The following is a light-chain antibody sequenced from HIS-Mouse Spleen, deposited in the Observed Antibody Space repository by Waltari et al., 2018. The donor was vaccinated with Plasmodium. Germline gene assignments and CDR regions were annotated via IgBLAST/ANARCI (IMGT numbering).Light chain of an antibody. J-gene: IGLJ1*01. V-gene: IGLV2-23*01. CDR3: CSYAGSSTYV. Sequence: QSALTQPASVSGSPGQSITISCTGTSSDVGSYNLVSWYQQHPGKAPKLMIYEGSKRPSGGSNRFSGSKSGHTASLTISGLQAEDEADYYCCSYAGSSTYVFGTGTKVTVL. CDR1: SSDVGSYNL. CDR2: EGS.